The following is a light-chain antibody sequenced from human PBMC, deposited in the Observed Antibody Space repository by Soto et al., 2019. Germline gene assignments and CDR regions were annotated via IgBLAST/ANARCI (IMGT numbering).Light chain of an antibody. Sequence: EIMMTQSPATLSVSPGERATLSCRASQSVKSSLAWYQQKPGQAPRLLIYGASTRATGIPARFSGSGSGTEFNLNISRLQSEDSAVYYCQHYNHWLWTFGQGTKVEIK. J-gene: IGKJ1*01. CDR1: QSVKSS. CDR3: QHYNHWLWT. V-gene: IGKV3-15*01. CDR2: GAS.